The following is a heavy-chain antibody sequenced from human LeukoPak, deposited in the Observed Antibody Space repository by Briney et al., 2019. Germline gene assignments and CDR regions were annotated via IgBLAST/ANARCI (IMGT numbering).Heavy chain of an antibody. CDR3: ASAGSNWNYVY. J-gene: IGHJ4*02. CDR2: IKQDGGER. D-gene: IGHD1-20*01. CDR1: GFTFNNFL. Sequence: QSGGSLRLSCAATGFTFNNFLMSWVRHVPGRGLEWVANIKQDGGERYYADSVKGRFTISRDNAKNSLFLQMNSLKVEDTGVYFCASAGSNWNYVYWGQGTLVTVSS. V-gene: IGHV3-7*01.